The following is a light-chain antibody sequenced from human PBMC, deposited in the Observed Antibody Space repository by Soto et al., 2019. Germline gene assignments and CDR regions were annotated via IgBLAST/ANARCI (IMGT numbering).Light chain of an antibody. J-gene: IGKJ4*01. CDR1: QGIRTD. CDR3: LQHNSYPWLT. V-gene: IGKV1-17*01. CDR2: AAS. Sequence: DIQMTQSPSSLSASVGDRVTITCRASQGIRTDLGWYQKKPGKAPKRLIYAASSVQSGVQSRFSGSGSGTEFPLTISSLQPEDFATYYCLQHNSYPWLTFGGGTKVEIK.